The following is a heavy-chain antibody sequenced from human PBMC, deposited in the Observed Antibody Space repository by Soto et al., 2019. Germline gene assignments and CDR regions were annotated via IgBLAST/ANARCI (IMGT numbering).Heavy chain of an antibody. V-gene: IGHV3-30*18. J-gene: IGHJ6*02. Sequence: GGSLRLSCAASGFTFSSYGMHWVRQAPGKGLEWVAVISYDGSNKYYADSVKGRFTISRDNSKNTLYLQMNSLRAEDTAVYYCAKDLRAAAGTAYYYYYGMDVWGQGTTVTVSS. D-gene: IGHD6-13*01. CDR3: AKDLRAAAGTAYYYYYGMDV. CDR2: ISYDGSNK. CDR1: GFTFSSYG.